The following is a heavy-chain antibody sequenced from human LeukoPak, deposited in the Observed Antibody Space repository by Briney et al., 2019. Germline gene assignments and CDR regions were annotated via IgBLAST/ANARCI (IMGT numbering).Heavy chain of an antibody. CDR3: ASAIAAAATYAFDI. CDR2: IYYSGST. CDR1: GGSISSYY. J-gene: IGHJ3*02. D-gene: IGHD6-13*01. Sequence: PSETLSLTCTVSGGSISSYYWSWIRQPPGKGLGWIGYIYYSGSTNYNPSLKSRVTISIDTSKNQFSLKLSSVTAADTAVYYCASAIAAAATYAFDIWGQGTMVTVSS. V-gene: IGHV4-59*01.